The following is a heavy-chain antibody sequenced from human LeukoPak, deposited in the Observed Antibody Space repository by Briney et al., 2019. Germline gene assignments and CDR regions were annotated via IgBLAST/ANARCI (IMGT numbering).Heavy chain of an antibody. Sequence: SVRDSCKASGGTFSSYAISWVRQAPGQGLEWMGRIIPILGIANYAQKFQGRVTITADKSTSTAYMELSSLRSEDTAVYYCARGVDDYHYYYGMDVWGQGTTVTVSS. V-gene: IGHV1-69*04. CDR2: IIPILGIA. CDR1: GGTFSSYA. CDR3: ARGVDDYHYYYGMDV. D-gene: IGHD4/OR15-4a*01. J-gene: IGHJ6*02.